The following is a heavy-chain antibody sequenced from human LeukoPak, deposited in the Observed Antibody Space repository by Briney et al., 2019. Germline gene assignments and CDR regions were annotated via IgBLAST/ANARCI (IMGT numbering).Heavy chain of an antibody. Sequence: GGSLRLSCSTSGFTFGDYAMSWFRQAPGKGLEWVSFIRSKAYEGTTEYTASVRGRFTISRDDSKSIAYLQMNSLKTEDTAVYYCTTVDYGGKAAMVQNDPFDYWGQGTLVTVSS. CDR1: GFTFGDYA. CDR3: TTVDYGGKAAMVQNDPFDY. CDR2: IRSKAYEGTT. V-gene: IGHV3-49*01. J-gene: IGHJ4*02. D-gene: IGHD5-18*01.